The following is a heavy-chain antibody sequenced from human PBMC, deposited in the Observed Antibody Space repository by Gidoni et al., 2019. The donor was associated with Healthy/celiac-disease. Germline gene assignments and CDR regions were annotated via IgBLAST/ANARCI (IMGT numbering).Heavy chain of an antibody. CDR2: IKPSGGST. Sequence: QVQLVQSGAEVKKPGASVKVSCKASGYTFTSYYLHWVRQAPGQGLEWMGIIKPSGGSTSYAQKFQGRVTMTRDTSTSTVYMELSSLRSEDTAVYYCARASSSSTNPHYYYYYYMDVWGKGTTVTVSS. CDR1: GYTFTSYY. CDR3: ARASSSSTNPHYYYYYYMDV. J-gene: IGHJ6*03. D-gene: IGHD6-6*01. V-gene: IGHV1-46*03.